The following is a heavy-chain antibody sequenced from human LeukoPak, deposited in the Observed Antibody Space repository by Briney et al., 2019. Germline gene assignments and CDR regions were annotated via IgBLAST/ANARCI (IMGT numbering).Heavy chain of an antibody. D-gene: IGHD1-1*01. J-gene: IGHJ4*02. V-gene: IGHV3-7*01. CDR2: KNQRRSQN. CDR3: ARAATTGTVDY. Sequence: GGSLRLSCAVSGLTFSNYWMSWDRRAPGNGLERMANKNQRRSQNYYADSVTGRFIISRDNAKNSLYLEINTLRAEDKAEYYCARAATTGTVDYWGQGTMVTVAS. CDR1: GLTFSNYW.